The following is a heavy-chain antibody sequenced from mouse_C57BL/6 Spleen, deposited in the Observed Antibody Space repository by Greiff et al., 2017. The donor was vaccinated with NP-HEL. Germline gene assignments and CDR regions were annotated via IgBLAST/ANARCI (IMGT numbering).Heavy chain of an antibody. CDR2: IYPGSGST. J-gene: IGHJ4*01. Sequence: QVQLQQPGAELVKPGASVKMSCKASGYTFTSYWITWVKQRPGQGLEWIGDIYPGSGSTNYNEKFKSKATLTVDKSSSTAYMQLSSLTSEDSAVYYCAIDSSGYGTMDYWGQGTSVTVSS. D-gene: IGHD3-2*02. V-gene: IGHV1-55*01. CDR1: GYTFTSYW. CDR3: AIDSSGYGTMDY.